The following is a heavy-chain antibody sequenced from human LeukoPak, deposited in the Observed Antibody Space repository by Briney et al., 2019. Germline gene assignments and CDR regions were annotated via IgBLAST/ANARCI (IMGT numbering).Heavy chain of an antibody. CDR3: ARRPKSFDY. Sequence: PGGSLRLSCAASGFTFSSYSMNWVRQAPVKGLEWVSIIYSGGSTYYTDSVKGRFTISRDNSKNTLYLQMNSLRAEDTAVYYCARRPKSFDYWGQGTLVTVSS. V-gene: IGHV3-53*01. D-gene: IGHD6-6*01. CDR2: IYSGGST. J-gene: IGHJ4*02. CDR1: GFTFSSYS.